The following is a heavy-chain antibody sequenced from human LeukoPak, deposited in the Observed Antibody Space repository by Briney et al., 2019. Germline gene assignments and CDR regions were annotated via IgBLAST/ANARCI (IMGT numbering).Heavy chain of an antibody. CDR2: VDRGSTTI. J-gene: IGHJ4*02. CDR3: ARVCHAFWSGSPYYFAS. V-gene: IGHV3-48*04. D-gene: IGHD3-3*01. Sequence: GGSLRLSCAASGFTFNTYSMSWVHLAPGKGLEWLSYVDRGSTTIYYADSVASRVTISRDNAKTSLYLQLSSLTAEDTGVYYCARVCHAFWSGSPYYFASWGQGTLVTVSS. CDR1: GFTFNTYS.